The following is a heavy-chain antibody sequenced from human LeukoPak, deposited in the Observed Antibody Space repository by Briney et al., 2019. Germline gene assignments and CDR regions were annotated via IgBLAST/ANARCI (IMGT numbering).Heavy chain of an antibody. CDR2: ISYDGSNK. J-gene: IGHJ4*02. CDR1: GFTFSSNG. Sequence: GGSLRLSCAAYGFTFSSNGMHWVRQAPGKGLEWVAVISYDGSNKYYADSVKGRFTISRDNAKNSLYLQMNSLRAEDTAVYYCARSRGYGSGSYYTFDYWGQGTLVTVS. V-gene: IGHV3-30*03. D-gene: IGHD3-10*01. CDR3: ARSRGYGSGSYYTFDY.